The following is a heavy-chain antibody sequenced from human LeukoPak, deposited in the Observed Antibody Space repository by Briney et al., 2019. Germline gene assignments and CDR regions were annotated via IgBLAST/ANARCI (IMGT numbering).Heavy chain of an antibody. D-gene: IGHD3-22*01. J-gene: IGHJ1*01. V-gene: IGHV1-2*02. CDR2: INPNSGGT. CDR3: AEAFDYYDSSGFEYFQH. CDR1: GYTFTGYY. Sequence: ASVKVSCKASGYTFTGYYMHWVRQAPGQGLEWMGWINPNSGGTNYAQKFQGRVTMTRDTSISTAYMELSRLRSDDTAVYYCAEAFDYYDSSGFEYFQHWGQGTLVTFSS.